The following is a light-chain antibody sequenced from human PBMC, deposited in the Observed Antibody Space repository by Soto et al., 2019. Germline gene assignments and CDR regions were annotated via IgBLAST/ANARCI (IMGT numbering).Light chain of an antibody. CDR1: QSISSW. Sequence: DIQMTQSPSTLSASVGDRVTITCRASQSISSWLAWYQQKPGKAPDLLIYKASSLESGVPSRFSGSGSGTEFTLTISSLQPVDFATYYCQHYYTYSRTFGQGTKVEIK. V-gene: IGKV1-5*03. CDR3: QHYYTYSRT. J-gene: IGKJ1*01. CDR2: KAS.